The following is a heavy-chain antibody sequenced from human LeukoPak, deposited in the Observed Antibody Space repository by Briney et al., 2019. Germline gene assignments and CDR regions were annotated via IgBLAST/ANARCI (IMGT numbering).Heavy chain of an antibody. J-gene: IGHJ6*03. Sequence: SETLSLTCAVYGDSLSRYYWTWIRQPPGKGLEWLGEINPSGSPDYNPSHKSRATISLDTSKNQCSLRLASVTAADTALYYCASVRHDPLEYYYYIDVWATGTTFTVSS. D-gene: IGHD2/OR15-2a*01. CDR3: ASVRHDPLEYYYYIDV. CDR2: INPSGSP. V-gene: IGHV4-34*01. CDR1: GDSLSRYY.